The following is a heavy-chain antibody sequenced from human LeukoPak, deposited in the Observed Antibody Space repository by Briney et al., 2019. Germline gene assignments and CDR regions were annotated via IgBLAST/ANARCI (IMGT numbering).Heavy chain of an antibody. CDR1: GFTFSSYA. D-gene: IGHD2-15*01. CDR2: ISYDGSDK. Sequence: GGSLRLSCAASGFTFSSYAMHWVRQAPGKGLEWVALISYDGSDKYYADSVKGRFNISRDNSKNRLYLPMNSLRAEDTAVYYCARDSWECRGGSCYPYNWFDPWGQGTLVTVSS. V-gene: IGHV3-30*01. CDR3: ARDSWECRGGSCYPYNWFDP. J-gene: IGHJ5*02.